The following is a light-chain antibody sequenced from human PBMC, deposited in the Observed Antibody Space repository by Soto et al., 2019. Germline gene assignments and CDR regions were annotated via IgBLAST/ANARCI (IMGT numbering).Light chain of an antibody. CDR2: EAS. CDR3: QQYGSSPLLT. CDR1: QTVSSSY. V-gene: IGKV3-20*01. J-gene: IGKJ3*01. Sequence: DIVLTQSPGTVSLSPGERATLSCRASQTVSSSYLAWYQQQPGQAPRLLIYEASSRTTGTPDRFSGSGSGTDFTLTISRLEPEDVAVYYCQQYGSSPLLTFGPGTKVDIK.